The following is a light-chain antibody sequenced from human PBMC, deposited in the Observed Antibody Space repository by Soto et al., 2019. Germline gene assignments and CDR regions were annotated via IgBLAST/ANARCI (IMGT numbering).Light chain of an antibody. CDR3: QQYGSSPLT. CDR2: GAS. J-gene: IGKJ4*01. CDR1: QSVDRN. Sequence: EIVLTQSPGTLSLSPGEGATLSCRASQSVDRNLAWYQQKPGQAPRLLIYGASTRPTGIPDRFSGSGSGTEFTLTISRLEPEDFAVYYCQQYGSSPLTFGGGTKVDIK. V-gene: IGKV3-20*01.